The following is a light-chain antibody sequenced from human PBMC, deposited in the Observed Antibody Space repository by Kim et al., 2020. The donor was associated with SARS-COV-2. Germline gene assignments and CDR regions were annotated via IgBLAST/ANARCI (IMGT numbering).Light chain of an antibody. V-gene: IGKV1-9*01. Sequence: SASVGDRVTITCRASQDIRDRLAWYQQRPGTAPKLLILAASTLHAGVPSRFSGGGTGTEFRLTIDSLQPEDFATYYCQQVELYPSFGPGTKVDIK. CDR3: QQVELYPS. CDR1: QDIRDR. CDR2: AAS. J-gene: IGKJ3*01.